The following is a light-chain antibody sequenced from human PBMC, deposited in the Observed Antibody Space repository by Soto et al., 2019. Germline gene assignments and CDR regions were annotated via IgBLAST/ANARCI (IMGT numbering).Light chain of an antibody. CDR3: GTWVSSLSVYV. J-gene: IGLJ1*01. CDR1: SSNIGNNY. CDR2: DSD. V-gene: IGLV1-51*01. Sequence: QSVLTQPPSVSAAPGQKVTISCSGGSSNIGNNYVSWYQHLPGTAPKLLIFDSDERPSGIPDRFSGSKSGTSATLGITGLQTGDEADYYCGTWVSSLSVYVFGTGTKVTVL.